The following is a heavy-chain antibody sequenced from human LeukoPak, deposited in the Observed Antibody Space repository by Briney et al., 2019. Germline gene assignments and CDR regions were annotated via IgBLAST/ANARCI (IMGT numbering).Heavy chain of an antibody. Sequence: PSETLSLTCTVSGGSISSSSYYWGWIRQPPGKGLEWIGSIYYSGSTYYNPSLKSRVTISVDTSKNQFSLKLSSVTAADTAVYYCARVGITIFGVVIMGGAFDIWGQGTMVTVSS. V-gene: IGHV4-39*07. D-gene: IGHD3-3*01. CDR2: IYYSGST. CDR1: GGSISSSSYY. J-gene: IGHJ3*02. CDR3: ARVGITIFGVVIMGGAFDI.